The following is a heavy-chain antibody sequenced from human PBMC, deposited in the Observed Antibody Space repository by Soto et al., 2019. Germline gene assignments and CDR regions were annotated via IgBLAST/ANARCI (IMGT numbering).Heavy chain of an antibody. J-gene: IGHJ4*02. CDR2: INHSGST. CDR3: ARDKITGLFDY. D-gene: IGHD2-8*02. CDR1: GVAFSGYY. Sequence: SETLSLTCAVYGVAFSGYYWSWIRQPPGKGLEWIGEINHSGSTNYNPSLKSRVTISVDTSKNQFSLKLTSVTAADTAVYYCARDKITGLFDYWGQGTLVTVSS. V-gene: IGHV4-34*01.